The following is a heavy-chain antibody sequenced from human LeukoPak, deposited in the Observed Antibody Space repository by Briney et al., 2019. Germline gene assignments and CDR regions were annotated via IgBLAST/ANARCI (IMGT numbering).Heavy chain of an antibody. CDR2: IYPNSGGT. Sequence: GASVKVSCKASGYTFTGYYMHWVRQAPGQGLEWMGGIYPNSGGTNYAQKFQGRVTMTRDTSISTAYMELSRLRSDDTAVYYCAREYYDFWSGYYLTFDYWGQGTLVTVSS. CDR3: AREYYDFWSGYYLTFDY. CDR1: GYTFTGYY. D-gene: IGHD3-3*01. J-gene: IGHJ4*02. V-gene: IGHV1-2*02.